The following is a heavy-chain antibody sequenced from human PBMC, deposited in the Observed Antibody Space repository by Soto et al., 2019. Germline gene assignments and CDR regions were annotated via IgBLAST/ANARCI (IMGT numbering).Heavy chain of an antibody. V-gene: IGHV1-18*04. CDR1: ANTISTYR. Sequence: ASPKLSYKASANTISTYRINSLQQHHGQGLQWMGWFSAYNGNTNYAQELQGRVTMTTDTSTSTAYMELRSLRSDDTAVYCCARRAYSYGDVAFDIWGQGTMVTVSS. CDR3: ARRAYSYGDVAFDI. J-gene: IGHJ3*02. CDR2: FSAYNGNT. D-gene: IGHD5-18*01.